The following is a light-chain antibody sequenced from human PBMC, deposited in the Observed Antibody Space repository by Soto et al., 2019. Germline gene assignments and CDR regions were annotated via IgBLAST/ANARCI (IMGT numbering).Light chain of an antibody. CDR2: GAS. Sequence: IVLTQSPGTLSLSPGERATLSCRASQSVSRSYLAWYQQKPGQAPRLLLYGASSRATGIPDRFSGSGSGTDFTLNISRMEPEDFAVYYCQQYGSSPPYTFGQGTKLEIK. CDR1: QSVSRSY. J-gene: IGKJ2*01. CDR3: QQYGSSPPYT. V-gene: IGKV3-20*01.